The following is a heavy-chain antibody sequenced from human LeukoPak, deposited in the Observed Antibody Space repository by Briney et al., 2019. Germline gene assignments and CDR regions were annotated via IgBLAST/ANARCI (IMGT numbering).Heavy chain of an antibody. CDR1: XYTXXSXG. D-gene: IGHD6-19*01. J-gene: IGHJ4*02. CDR2: ISAYNGKT. CDR3: ARDLREYSSGWYPFDY. V-gene: IGHV1-18*01. Sequence: SCKAXXYTXXSXGISWVRQAPGQGLEWMGXISAYNGKTNYAQKLQGRVTMTTDTSTSTAYMEMRRLRYGDTAVYYCARDLREYSSGWYPFDYWGQGTLVTVSS.